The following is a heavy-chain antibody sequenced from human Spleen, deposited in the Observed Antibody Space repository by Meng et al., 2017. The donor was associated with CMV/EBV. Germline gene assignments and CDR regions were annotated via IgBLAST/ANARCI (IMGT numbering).Heavy chain of an antibody. CDR1: GFTFSRYT. J-gene: IGHJ4*02. V-gene: IGHV3-21*04. CDR3: ARGYSAYPYYFDY. CDR2: ISSSGGDI. D-gene: IGHD5-12*01. Sequence: GESLKISCAASGFTFSRYTMHWVRQAPGKGLEWVSSISSSGGDIFYADSVKGRFTISRDTSKNILNLQMNTLRAEDTAVYYCARGYSAYPYYFDYWGQGTLVTVSS.